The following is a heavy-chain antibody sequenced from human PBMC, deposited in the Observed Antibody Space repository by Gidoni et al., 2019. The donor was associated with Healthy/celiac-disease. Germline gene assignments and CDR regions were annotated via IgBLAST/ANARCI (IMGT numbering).Heavy chain of an antibody. CDR2: IRSKANSYAT. D-gene: IGHD3-10*01. CDR3: TGVTVYGMDV. V-gene: IGHV3-73*02. Sequence: EVQLVESGGGLVQPGGSLKLSCAASGFTFSGSAMHWVRQASGKGLEWVGRIRSKANSYATAYAASVKGRFTISRDDSKNTAYLQMNSLKTEDTAVYYCTGVTVYGMDVWGQGTTVTVSS. CDR1: GFTFSGSA. J-gene: IGHJ6*02.